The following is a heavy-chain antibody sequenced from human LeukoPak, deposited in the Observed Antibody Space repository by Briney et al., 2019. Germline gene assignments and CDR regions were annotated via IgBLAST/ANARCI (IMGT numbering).Heavy chain of an antibody. V-gene: IGHV4-59*01. CDR1: GGSISSYY. CDR2: IYYSGST. Sequence: KPSETLSLICTVSGGSISSYYWSWIRQPPGKGLEWIGYIYYSGSTNYNPSLKSRVTISVDTSKNQFSLKLSSVTAADTAVYYCARGLVVVAARYYYYYMDVWGKGTTVTVSS. CDR3: ARGLVVVAARYYYYYMDV. J-gene: IGHJ6*03. D-gene: IGHD2-15*01.